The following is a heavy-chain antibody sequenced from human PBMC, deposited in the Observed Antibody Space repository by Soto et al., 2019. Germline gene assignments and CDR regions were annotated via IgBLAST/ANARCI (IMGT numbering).Heavy chain of an antibody. V-gene: IGHV3-23*01. Sequence: EVQLLDSGGGLVQPGGSLRLSCEASGFTFSNYAMNWVRQAPGKGLEWVLGISGGGDNTYYADSVKGRFTISRDNSKNTVFFQMHSLRAEDTAVYYCAKERLARGFDYWGQGTLVTVSS. J-gene: IGHJ4*02. CDR3: AKERLARGFDY. CDR2: ISGGGDNT. CDR1: GFTFSNYA.